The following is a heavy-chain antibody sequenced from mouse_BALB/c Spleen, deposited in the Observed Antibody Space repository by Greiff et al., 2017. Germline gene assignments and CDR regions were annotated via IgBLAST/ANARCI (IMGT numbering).Heavy chain of an antibody. J-gene: IGHJ4*01. CDR1: GYTFTDYW. D-gene: IGHD2-1*01. CDR2: IDTSDSYT. CDR3: ARGFYYGNYRAMDY. Sequence: QVQLQQPGAELVMPGASVKMSCKASGYTFTDYWMHWVKQRPGQGLEWIGAIDTSDSYTSYNQKFKGKATLTVDESSSTAYMQLSSLTSEDSAVYYCARGFYYGNYRAMDYWGQGTSVTVSS. V-gene: IGHV1-69*01.